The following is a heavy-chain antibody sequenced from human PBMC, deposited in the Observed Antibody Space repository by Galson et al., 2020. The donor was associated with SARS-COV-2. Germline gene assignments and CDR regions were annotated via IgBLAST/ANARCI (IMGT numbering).Heavy chain of an antibody. J-gene: IGHJ4*02. D-gene: IGHD4-17*01. V-gene: IGHV1-18*01. CDR1: GYTFTSYG. CDR3: ARDRFDYGDFFDD. CDR2: NSAYNGNT. Sequence: ASVTVSSKASGYTFTSYGISWVRQAPGQGPEWMGWNSAYNGNTNYAQKLQGRVTMTTDTSTSTAYMELRSLRSDDTAVYYCARDRFDYGDFFDDWGQGTLVTVSS.